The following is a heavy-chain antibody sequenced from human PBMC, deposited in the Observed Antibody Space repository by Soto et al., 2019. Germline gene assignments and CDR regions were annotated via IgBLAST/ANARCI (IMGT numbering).Heavy chain of an antibody. D-gene: IGHD3-10*01. Sequence: EVQLVESGGGSVQPGGSLRLSCAASGFTFSSYWMHWVRQVPGKGLVWLSRINMDGTRTNYADSVNGRFAIFRDNVKNTVYLQMNSLRVEDSAAYYCARGGLGSFLLDYWGQGTLVSVS. V-gene: IGHV3-74*01. CDR3: ARGGLGSFLLDY. J-gene: IGHJ4*02. CDR1: GFTFSSYW. CDR2: INMDGTRT.